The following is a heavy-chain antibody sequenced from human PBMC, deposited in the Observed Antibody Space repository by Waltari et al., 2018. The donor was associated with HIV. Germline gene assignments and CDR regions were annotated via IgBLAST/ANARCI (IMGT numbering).Heavy chain of an antibody. D-gene: IGHD4-17*01. CDR1: GFVFGSHW. CDR3: VKDVTVTHYGVYYSGLDV. CDR2: IEVDGFVA. V-gene: IGHV3-74*03. Sequence: VESGGIPVQPGGSLRLSCTASGFVFGSHWMHWVRQSPGKGLIWVPLIEVDGFVAKYSDAVKGRFTISRDNGNNKLFLEMKSLRVEDSGIYYCVKDVTVTHYGVYYSGLDVWGQGTTVTV. J-gene: IGHJ6*02.